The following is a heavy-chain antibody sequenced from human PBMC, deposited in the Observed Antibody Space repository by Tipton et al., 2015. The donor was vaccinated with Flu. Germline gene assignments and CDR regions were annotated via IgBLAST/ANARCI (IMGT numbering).Heavy chain of an antibody. CDR3: ARGRQEGEANRYFDY. V-gene: IGHV4-39*07. J-gene: IGHJ4*02. Sequence: TLSLTCSVSGGSIGISPYYWGWLRQSPGKGLEWIGSLYHTGGTFYNSFLKSRITISIDTSRNQFSLKLTSVTAADTAVYYCARGRQEGEANRYFDYWGQGTLVTVSS. CDR1: GGSIGISPYY. CDR2: LYHTGGT. D-gene: IGHD3-16*01.